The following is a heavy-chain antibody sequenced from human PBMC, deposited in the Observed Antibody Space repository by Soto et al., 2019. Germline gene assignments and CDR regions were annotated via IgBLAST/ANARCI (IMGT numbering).Heavy chain of an antibody. CDR3: ARLYGSGTVFDY. Sequence: SETLSVTCTVSGGFISRYYWSWSRQPPWKGLEWIGYIYYSGSTNYNPSLKSRVTISVDTSKNQFSLKLSSVTAADTAVYYCARLYGSGTVFDYWGQGTLVTGSS. D-gene: IGHD3-10*01. CDR2: IYYSGST. CDR1: GGFISRYY. V-gene: IGHV4-59*01. J-gene: IGHJ4*02.